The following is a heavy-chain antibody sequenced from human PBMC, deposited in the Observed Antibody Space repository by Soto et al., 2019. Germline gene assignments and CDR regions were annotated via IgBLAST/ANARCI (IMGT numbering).Heavy chain of an antibody. CDR1: GFTFSDYG. CDR2: ISSGSDTI. D-gene: IGHD2-15*01. V-gene: IGHV3-48*01. Sequence: PGGSLRLSCSVSGFTFSDYGVNWVRQAPGKGLEWISYISSGSDTIYYAESVQGRFTISRDDAKNSLFLQMNNLRAEDTAVYYCAKDLPRIVVVVAATPHDAFDIRGQGTMVTVSS. J-gene: IGHJ3*02. CDR3: AKDLPRIVVVVAATPHDAFDI.